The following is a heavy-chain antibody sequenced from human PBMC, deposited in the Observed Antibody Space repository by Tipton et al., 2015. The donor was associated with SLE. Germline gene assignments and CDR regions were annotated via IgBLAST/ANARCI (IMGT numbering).Heavy chain of an antibody. Sequence: SLRLSCAASGFTVSSNYMSWVRQAPGKGLEWVSTITGSGGSTYYADSVKGRFTISRDNSKNTVYLQLGSLRGEDMAVYYCARETLSGGLAFDLWGQGTMVTVSS. CDR3: ARETLSGGLAFDL. CDR2: ITGSGGST. V-gene: IGHV3-53*05. D-gene: IGHD3-3*01. J-gene: IGHJ3*01. CDR1: GFTVSSNY.